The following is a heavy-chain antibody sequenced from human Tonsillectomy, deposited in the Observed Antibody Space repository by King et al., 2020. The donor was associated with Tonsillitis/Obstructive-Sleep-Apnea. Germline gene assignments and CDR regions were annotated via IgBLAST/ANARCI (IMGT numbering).Heavy chain of an antibody. CDR1: GFTFDNYA. CDR2: ISWNSGSI. D-gene: IGHD2-15*01. V-gene: IGHV3-9*01. Sequence: VQLVESGGGLVQPGRSLRLSCAASGFTFDNYAMHWVRQAPGKGLEWVSGISWNSGSIGYADSVKGRFTISRDNDKNSLYLQMNSLRAEDTALYYCAKGGGRGVVVPNWFDPWGQGTLVTVSS. CDR3: AKGGGRGVVVPNWFDP. J-gene: IGHJ5*02.